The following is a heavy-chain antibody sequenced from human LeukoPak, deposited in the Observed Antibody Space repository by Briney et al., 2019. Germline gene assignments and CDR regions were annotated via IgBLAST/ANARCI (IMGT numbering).Heavy chain of an antibody. V-gene: IGHV3-30*01. CDR3: ARDIVVGSPDYFDY. CDR2: ISYDGNIK. Sequence: SGGSLRLSCAASGFTFSNYAMHWVRQAPGKGLDWVAVISYDGNIKIHADSVKGRFTISRDDSTNTLFLQMNSLTAEDTAVYYCARDIVVGSPDYFDYWGQGTLVTVSS. J-gene: IGHJ4*02. D-gene: IGHD2-21*01. CDR1: GFTFSNYA.